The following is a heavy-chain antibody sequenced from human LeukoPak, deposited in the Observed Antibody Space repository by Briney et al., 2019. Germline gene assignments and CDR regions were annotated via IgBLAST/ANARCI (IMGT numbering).Heavy chain of an antibody. CDR2: IYYSGSST. V-gene: IGHV4-59*08. Sequence: SETLSLTCSVSGGSINSDYWSWVRQPPGKGLEWIGYIYYSGSSTNYNPSLKSRVTISVDRSKNQFSLKLKSVTAADTAVYYCARASTVVPTSRYYGMDVWGQGTTVTVSS. CDR3: ARASTVVPTSRYYGMDV. D-gene: IGHD4-23*01. CDR1: GGSINSDY. J-gene: IGHJ6*02.